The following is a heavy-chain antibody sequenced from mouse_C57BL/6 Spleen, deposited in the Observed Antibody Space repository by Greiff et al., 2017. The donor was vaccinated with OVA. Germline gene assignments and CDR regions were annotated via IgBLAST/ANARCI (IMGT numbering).Heavy chain of an antibody. V-gene: IGHV1-15*01. Sequence: LVESGAELVRPGASVTLSCKASGYTFTDYEMHWVKQTPVHGLEWIGAIDPETGGTAYNQKFKGKAILTADKSSSTAYMELRSLTSEDSAVYYCTRNDYDPWFAYWGQGTLVTVSA. CDR2: IDPETGGT. D-gene: IGHD2-4*01. CDR3: TRNDYDPWFAY. CDR1: GYTFTDYE. J-gene: IGHJ3*01.